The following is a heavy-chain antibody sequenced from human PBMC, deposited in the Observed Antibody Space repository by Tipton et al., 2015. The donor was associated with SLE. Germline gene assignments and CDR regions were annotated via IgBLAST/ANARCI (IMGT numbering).Heavy chain of an antibody. V-gene: IGHV3-23*01. CDR3: AKDLDGDYLYYYYYGMDV. Sequence: SLRLSCAASGFTFSSYAMSWVRQAPGKGLEWVSAISGSGGSTYYADSVKGRFTISRDNSKNTLYLQMNSLRAEDTAVYYCAKDLDGDYLYYYYYGMDVWGQGTTVTVSS. J-gene: IGHJ6*02. D-gene: IGHD4-17*01. CDR1: GFTFSSYA. CDR2: ISGSGGST.